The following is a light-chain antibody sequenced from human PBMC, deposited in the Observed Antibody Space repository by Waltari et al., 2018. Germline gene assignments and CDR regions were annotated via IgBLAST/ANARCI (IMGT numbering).Light chain of an antibody. CDR2: DAS. J-gene: IGKJ4*01. CDR3: QQRTNWPLT. Sequence: EIVLTQSPDTLSSSPGERATLSCRASQSVSSYLAVFQQKPGQAPRLLIYDASNRATGIPARFSGSGSGTDFTLTISSLEPEDFAVYYCQQRTNWPLTFGGGTKVEIK. CDR1: QSVSSY. V-gene: IGKV3-11*01.